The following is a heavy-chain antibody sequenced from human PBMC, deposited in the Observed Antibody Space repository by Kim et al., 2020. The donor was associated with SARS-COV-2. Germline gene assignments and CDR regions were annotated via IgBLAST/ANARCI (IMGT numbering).Heavy chain of an antibody. CDR1: GYTFTSYY. D-gene: IGHD3-10*01. J-gene: IGHJ6*02. Sequence: ASVKVSCKASGYTFTSYYMHWVRQAPGQGLEWMGIINPSGGSTSYAQKFQGRVTMTRDTSTSTVYMELSSLRSEDTAVYYCARDGSGSYYPPYYYGMDVWGQGTTVTVSS. V-gene: IGHV1-46*01. CDR2: INPSGGST. CDR3: ARDGSGSYYPPYYYGMDV.